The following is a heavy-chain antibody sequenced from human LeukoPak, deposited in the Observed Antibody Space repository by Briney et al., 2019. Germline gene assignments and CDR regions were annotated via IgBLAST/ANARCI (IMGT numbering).Heavy chain of an antibody. CDR2: ISWYSGSI. CDR3: AKGNCGADCYPDY. J-gene: IGHJ4*02. Sequence: PGGSLRLSCAASGFTFDDYAMHWVRQAPGKGLEWVSGISWYSGSIAYADSVKGRFTISRDNAKNSLYLQMNSLRPEDTALYYCAKGNCGADCYPDYWGQGTLVTFSS. D-gene: IGHD2-21*02. V-gene: IGHV3-9*01. CDR1: GFTFDDYA.